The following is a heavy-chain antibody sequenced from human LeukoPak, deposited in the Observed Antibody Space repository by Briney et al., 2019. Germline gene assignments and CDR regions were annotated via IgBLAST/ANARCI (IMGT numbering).Heavy chain of an antibody. V-gene: IGHV3-30*03. Sequence: PGGSLSLSCAASGFTFSSYGMLWVRQAPGKGLEWVAVISYDGSNKYYADSVKGRFTISRDNSKNTLYLQMNSLRAEDTAVYYCATGYGSGSYRRGDWGQGTLVTVSS. D-gene: IGHD3-10*01. J-gene: IGHJ4*02. CDR1: GFTFSSYG. CDR3: ATGYGSGSYRRGD. CDR2: ISYDGSNK.